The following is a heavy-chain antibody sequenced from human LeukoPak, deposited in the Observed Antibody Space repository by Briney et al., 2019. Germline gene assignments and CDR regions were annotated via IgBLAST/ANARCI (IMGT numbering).Heavy chain of an antibody. J-gene: IGHJ4*02. Sequence: AGGSLRLSCAASGFTFSSYGMHWVRQAPGKGLEWVAFIRYDGSNKYYADSVKGRFTISRDNSKNTLYLQMNSLRAEDTAVYYCAKVYLVYASFGYFDYWGQGTLVTVSS. CDR3: AKVYLVYASFGYFDY. D-gene: IGHD2-8*01. CDR2: IRYDGSNK. V-gene: IGHV3-30*02. CDR1: GFTFSSYG.